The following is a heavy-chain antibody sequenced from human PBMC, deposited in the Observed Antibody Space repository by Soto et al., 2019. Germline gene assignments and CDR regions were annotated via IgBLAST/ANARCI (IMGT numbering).Heavy chain of an antibody. D-gene: IGHD1-1*01. Sequence: GSLRLSCAASGFTFTNYAMHWVRQGPGKGLEWVAVISYDGNTKFYTDSLKGRFSISRDNSKNTLYLQMNSLRAEDTAVYYCAKDPYLPTAGRLASLHYWGPGTLVTVSS. CDR1: GFTFTNYA. J-gene: IGHJ4*02. CDR3: AKDPYLPTAGRLASLHY. CDR2: ISYDGNTK. V-gene: IGHV3-30-3*01.